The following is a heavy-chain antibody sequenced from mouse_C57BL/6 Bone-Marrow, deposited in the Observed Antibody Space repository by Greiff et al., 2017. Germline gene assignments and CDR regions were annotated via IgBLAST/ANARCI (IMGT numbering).Heavy chain of an antibody. CDR1: GYAFSSSW. Sequence: QVQLKESGPELVKPGASVKISCKASGYAFSSSWMNWVKQRPGKGLEWIGRIYPGDGDTNYNGKFKGKATLTVDKSSSTAYMQLSSLTSEDSAVYFGEREGITTVVDAMDYWGQGTSVTVSS. CDR2: IYPGDGDT. CDR3: EREGITTVVDAMDY. J-gene: IGHJ4*01. D-gene: IGHD1-1*01. V-gene: IGHV1-82*01.